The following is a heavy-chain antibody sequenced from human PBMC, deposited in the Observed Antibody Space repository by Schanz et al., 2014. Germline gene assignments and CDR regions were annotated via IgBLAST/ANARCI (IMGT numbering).Heavy chain of an antibody. D-gene: IGHD3-22*01. J-gene: IGHJ4*02. CDR1: GFTFATYA. CDR2: MSGSGSTA. V-gene: IGHV3-23*04. CDR3: AKDGRLPYYGTGSDFDY. Sequence: EVQLVESGGGVVQPGRSLRLSCAASGFTFATYAMSWVRQAPGKGLEWVSGMSGSGSTADYADSVKGRFTISRDNLKNTVYLQMNSLRAGDTAVYYCAKDGRLPYYGTGSDFDYWGQGTLVAVSS.